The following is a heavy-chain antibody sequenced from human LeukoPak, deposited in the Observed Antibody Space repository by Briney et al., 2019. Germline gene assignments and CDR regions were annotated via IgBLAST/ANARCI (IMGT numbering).Heavy chain of an antibody. Sequence: PGGSLRLSCAASGFTFSSHSMNWVRQAPGKRLEWVSYMSTSGSTIYYADSVKGRFTISRDNAKNSLYLQMNSLRAEDTAVYYCARDGSKFCSSTSCYSAHYYYGMDVWGQGTTVTVSS. CDR2: MSTSGSTI. D-gene: IGHD2-2*01. CDR3: ARDGSKFCSSTSCYSAHYYYGMDV. V-gene: IGHV3-48*04. J-gene: IGHJ6*02. CDR1: GFTFSSHS.